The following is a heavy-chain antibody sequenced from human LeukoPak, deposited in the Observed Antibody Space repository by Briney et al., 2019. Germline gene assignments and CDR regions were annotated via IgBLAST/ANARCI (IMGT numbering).Heavy chain of an antibody. J-gene: IGHJ5*02. CDR3: ARDPSWLDNWFDP. Sequence: GGSLRLSCAAHGFTFSSYSMTWVRQAPGRGVEWISFSSSSTSYIYYAHSQKGRFTISRDNAKNPLYLQMNSLRAEDTALYYCARDPSWLDNWFDPWGQGTLVTVSS. D-gene: IGHD6-19*01. CDR1: GFTFSSYS. V-gene: IGHV3-21*04. CDR2: SSSSTSYI.